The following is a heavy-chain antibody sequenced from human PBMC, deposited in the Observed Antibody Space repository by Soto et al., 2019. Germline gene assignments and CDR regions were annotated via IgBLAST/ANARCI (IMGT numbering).Heavy chain of an antibody. Sequence: PGESLKISCRGFEYSFTANWIGWVRQMPGKGLVWMGIIYPGDSDTRYSPSFQGQVTISVDKSISTAYLQWSSLKASDTAMYYCARHRRMTTDGSYGLDVWGQGTTVTVSS. CDR3: ARHRRMTTDGSYGLDV. CDR2: IYPGDSDT. CDR1: EYSFTANW. V-gene: IGHV5-51*01. J-gene: IGHJ6*02. D-gene: IGHD1-1*01.